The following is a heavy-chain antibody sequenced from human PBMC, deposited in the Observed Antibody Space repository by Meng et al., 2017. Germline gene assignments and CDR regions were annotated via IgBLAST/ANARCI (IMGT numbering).Heavy chain of an antibody. D-gene: IGHD1-26*01. CDR1: GGSISSYY. CDR3: ARDAAYDYSGSSTL. Sequence: GSLRLSCTVSGGSISSYYWSWIRQPAGKGLEWIGRIYTSGSTNYNPSLKSRVTMSVDTSKNQFSLKLSSVTAADTAVYYCARDAAYDYSGSSTLWGQGTLVTVSS. CDR2: IYTSGST. J-gene: IGHJ4*02. V-gene: IGHV4-4*07.